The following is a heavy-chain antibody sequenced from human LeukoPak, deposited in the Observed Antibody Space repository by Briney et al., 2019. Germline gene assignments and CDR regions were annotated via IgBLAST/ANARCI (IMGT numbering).Heavy chain of an antibody. CDR1: GFTFSNAW. Sequence: GGSLRLSCAAAGFTFSNAWMSWVRQAPGKGLEWVGRIKSKTDGGTTDYAAPVKGRFTISRDDSKNTLYLQMNSLKTEDTAVYYCTGPGEYSSSSVIDYWGQGTLVTVSS. D-gene: IGHD6-6*01. CDR2: IKSKTDGGTT. CDR3: TGPGEYSSSSVIDY. J-gene: IGHJ4*02. V-gene: IGHV3-15*01.